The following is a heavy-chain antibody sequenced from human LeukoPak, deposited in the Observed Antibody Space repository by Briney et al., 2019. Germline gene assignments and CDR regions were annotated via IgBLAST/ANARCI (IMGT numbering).Heavy chain of an antibody. J-gene: IGHJ4*02. V-gene: IGHV7-4-1*02. CDR3: ARVINTMVRGAIGY. Sequence: ASVKVSCKASGYTFTSYGISWVRQAPGHGLEWMGWINTNTGNPTYAQGFTGRFVFSLDTSVSTAYLQISSLKAEDTAVYYCARVINTMVRGAIGYWGQGTLVTVSS. CDR2: INTNTGNP. D-gene: IGHD3-10*01. CDR1: GYTFTSYG.